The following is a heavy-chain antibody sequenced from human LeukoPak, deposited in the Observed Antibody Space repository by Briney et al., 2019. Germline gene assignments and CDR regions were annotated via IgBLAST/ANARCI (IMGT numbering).Heavy chain of an antibody. J-gene: IGHJ6*02. CDR3: ASSGTALPRGDYYGMDV. V-gene: IGHV5-51*01. CDR1: GYSFTSYW. Sequence: GESLKISCKGSGYSFTSYWIGWVRRMPGKGLEWMGIIYPGDSDTRYSPSFQGQVTISADKSISTAYLQWSSLKASDTAMYYCASSGTALPRGDYYGMDVWGQGTTVTVSS. CDR2: IYPGDSDT. D-gene: IGHD3-10*01.